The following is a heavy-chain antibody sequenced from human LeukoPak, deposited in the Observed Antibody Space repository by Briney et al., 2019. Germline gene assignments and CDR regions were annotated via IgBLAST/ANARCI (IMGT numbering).Heavy chain of an antibody. CDR2: ISGSSNFI. Sequence: PGGSLRLSCAASGFTFSSYSLNWVRQAPGKGLEWVSSISGSSNFINYADSVKGRFTISRDNAKNTLYLQMNGLRAEDTAVYYCASYVEVATKRHFQHWGQGTLVTVSS. CDR3: ASYVEVATKRHFQH. CDR1: GFTFSSYS. D-gene: IGHD5-24*01. J-gene: IGHJ1*01. V-gene: IGHV3-21*01.